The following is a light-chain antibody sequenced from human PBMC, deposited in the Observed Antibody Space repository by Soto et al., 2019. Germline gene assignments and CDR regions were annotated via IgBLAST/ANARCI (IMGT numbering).Light chain of an antibody. CDR2: RNN. J-gene: IGLJ3*02. V-gene: IGLV1-47*01. Sequence: QSVLTQPPSASGTPGQRVTISCSGSSSNIGSNYVYWYQQLPGTAPKLLIYRNNQRPSGVPDRFSSSKSGTSASLAISGLRSEDEAEYYCAAWDDSLSGWVFGGGTQLTVL. CDR3: AAWDDSLSGWV. CDR1: SSNIGSNY.